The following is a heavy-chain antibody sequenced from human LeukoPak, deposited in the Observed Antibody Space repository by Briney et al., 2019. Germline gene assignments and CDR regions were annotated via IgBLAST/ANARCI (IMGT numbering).Heavy chain of an antibody. J-gene: IGHJ6*03. CDR2: INPNSGDT. Sequence: ASVEVSCKASGHTFTASYVHWVRQAPGQGLEWMGRINPNSGDTNYAQKFQGRVTMTRDTSINTTYMELSRLRSDDTAEYYCARSAEHCTNGVCYTDYYMDVWGKGTTVTVSS. CDR3: ARSAEHCTNGVCYTDYYMDV. V-gene: IGHV1-2*02. CDR1: GHTFTASY. D-gene: IGHD2-8*01.